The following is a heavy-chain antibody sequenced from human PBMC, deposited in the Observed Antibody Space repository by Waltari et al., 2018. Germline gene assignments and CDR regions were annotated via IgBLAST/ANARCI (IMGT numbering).Heavy chain of an antibody. J-gene: IGHJ2*01. CDR2: IYYSGST. CDR3: AGHPALTIMLWYFDL. V-gene: IGHV4-39*01. CDR1: GGSIGSSSYY. Sequence: QLQLQESGPGLVKPSETLSLTCTVSGGSIGSSSYYWRWIRQPPGKGLGWCGSIYYSGSTYYNPARKSRVTRSVDTSKNRFSLKLSSVTAADTAVYYWAGHPALTIMLWYFDLWGRGTLVTVSS. D-gene: IGHD2-8*01.